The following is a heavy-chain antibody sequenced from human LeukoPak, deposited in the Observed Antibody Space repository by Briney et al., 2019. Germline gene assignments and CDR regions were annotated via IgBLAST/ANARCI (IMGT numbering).Heavy chain of an antibody. CDR2: INHSGST. D-gene: IGHD5-18*01. CDR3: ARQGSYGYRV. Sequence: SETLSLTCAVYGGSFSGYYWSWIRQPPGKGLEWIGEINHSGSTNYNPSLKSRVTISVDTSKNQFSLKLSSVTAADTAVYYCARQGSYGYRVWGQGTLVTVSS. V-gene: IGHV4-34*01. CDR1: GGSFSGYY. J-gene: IGHJ4*02.